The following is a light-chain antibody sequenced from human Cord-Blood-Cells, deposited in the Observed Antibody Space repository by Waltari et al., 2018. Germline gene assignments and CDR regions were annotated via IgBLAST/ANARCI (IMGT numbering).Light chain of an antibody. CDR3: CSYAGSYTFV. J-gene: IGLJ1*01. Sequence: QSALTQPRSVSGSPGQSVTISCTGTSSDVGGYNYVLCYQQHPGKAPKPMIYDVSKRPSGVPDRFSGSKSGNTASLTISGLQAEDEADYYCCSYAGSYTFVFGTGTKVTVL. V-gene: IGLV2-11*01. CDR2: DVS. CDR1: SSDVGGYNY.